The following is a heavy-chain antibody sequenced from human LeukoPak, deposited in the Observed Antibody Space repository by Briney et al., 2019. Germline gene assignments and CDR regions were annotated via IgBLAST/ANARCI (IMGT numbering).Heavy chain of an antibody. J-gene: IGHJ4*02. CDR1: GITLSNYG. CDR2: ISDSGGRT. Sequence: GGSLRLSCAVSGITLSNYGMSWVRRTPGKGLEWVAGISDSGGRTNYADSVKGWFTISRDNPKNTLYLQMNSLRAEDTAVYFCAKRGVVIRVILVGFHKEAQYFDSWGQGALVTVSS. V-gene: IGHV3-23*01. D-gene: IGHD3-22*01. CDR3: AKRGVVIRVILVGFHKEAQYFDS.